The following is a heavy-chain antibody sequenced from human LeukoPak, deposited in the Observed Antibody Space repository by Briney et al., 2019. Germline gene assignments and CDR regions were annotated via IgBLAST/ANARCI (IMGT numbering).Heavy chain of an antibody. CDR1: GFTFDDYA. CDR3: ARDLSGVTGYTYGRGIDY. J-gene: IGHJ4*02. D-gene: IGHD5-18*01. CDR2: ISWNSGNI. V-gene: IGHV3-9*01. Sequence: GGSLRLSCAASGFTFDDYAMHWVRQAPGKGLEWVSGISWNSGNIGYADSVKGRFTISRDNAKTSLYLQMNSLRAEDTAVYYCARDLSGVTGYTYGRGIDYGGQGTGVTVSS.